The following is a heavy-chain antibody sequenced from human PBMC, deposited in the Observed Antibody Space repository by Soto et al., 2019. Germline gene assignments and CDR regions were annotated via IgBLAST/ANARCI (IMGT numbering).Heavy chain of an antibody. CDR1: GGAMYAYY. CDR2: IYYSGRT. J-gene: IGHJ4*01. D-gene: IGHD5-12*01. V-gene: IGHV4-59*01. Sequence: SETLSLTCTVSGGAMYAYYWSWIRQPPGKGLEWIGDIYYSGRTNYNPSLKSRVTISVDTSKSQFSLNLRSVTAADTAVYYCARGGHDFAFDYWGHGGLVTVSS. CDR3: ARGGHDFAFDY.